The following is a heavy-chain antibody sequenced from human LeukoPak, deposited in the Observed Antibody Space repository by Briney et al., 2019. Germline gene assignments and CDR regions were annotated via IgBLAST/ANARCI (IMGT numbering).Heavy chain of an antibody. J-gene: IGHJ4*02. CDR2: IKTDGRDT. V-gene: IGHV3-74*01. CDR1: GFTFSDYW. D-gene: IGHD3-16*01. Sequence: PGGSLRLSCAASGFTFSDYWMHWVRQAPGKGLVWVSRIKTDGRDTNYADSVKGRFTISRDNAKNTLYLQMNSLRAEDTAVYYCARDRGSYCDYWGQGTLVTVSS. CDR3: ARDRGSYCDY.